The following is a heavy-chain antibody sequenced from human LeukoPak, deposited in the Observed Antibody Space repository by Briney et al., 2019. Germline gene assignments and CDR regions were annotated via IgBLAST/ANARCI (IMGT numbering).Heavy chain of an antibody. CDR1: GSTFSSYG. CDR2: IWYDGSNK. D-gene: IGHD6-19*01. J-gene: IGHJ4*02. Sequence: GRSLRLSCAASGSTFSSYGMHWVRQAPGKGLEWVAVIWYDGSNKYYADSVKGRFTISRDNSKNTLYLQMNSLRAEDTAVYYCGIEISGFPDYWGQGTLVTVSS. V-gene: IGHV3-33*01. CDR3: GIEISGFPDY.